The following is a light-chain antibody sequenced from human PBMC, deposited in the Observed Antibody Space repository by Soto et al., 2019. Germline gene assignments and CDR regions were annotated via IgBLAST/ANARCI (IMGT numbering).Light chain of an antibody. Sequence: QSALTQPASVSGSPGQSITISCTGTSSDVGGYNYVSWYQQHPGKAPKLMIYDVSNRPSGVSNRFSGSKSGNTASLTISGLQAEHEADYYCSSYTSIVVFGGGTKLTVL. J-gene: IGLJ2*01. V-gene: IGLV2-14*01. CDR1: SSDVGGYNY. CDR2: DVS. CDR3: SSYTSIVV.